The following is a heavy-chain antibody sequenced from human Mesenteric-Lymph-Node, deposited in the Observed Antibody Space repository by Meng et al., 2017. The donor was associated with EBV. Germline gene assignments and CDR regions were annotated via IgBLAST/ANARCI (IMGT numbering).Heavy chain of an antibody. CDR1: VGSFSAYY. D-gene: IGHD4-11*01. CDR2: INHSGST. J-gene: IGHJ4*01. CDR3: ARQRSDSRLFDY. V-gene: IGHV4-34*01. Sequence: QQWGAGLLQPSETLSLHCAVDVGSFSAYYWTWIRQPPGKGLEWIGEINHSGSTIYNPSLKSRVTMSVDTSKSQFSLKLSSVTAADTAVYFCARQRSDSRLFDYWGQGTLVTVSS.